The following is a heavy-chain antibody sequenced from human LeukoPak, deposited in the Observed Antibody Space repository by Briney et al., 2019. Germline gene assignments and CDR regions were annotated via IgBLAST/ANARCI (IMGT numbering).Heavy chain of an antibody. CDR2: MYHDGDT. V-gene: IGHV4-30-2*01. CDR1: RGSISSGGYS. Sequence: SETLPLTCAASRGSISSGGYSWSWIRQPPGKGLEWTGYMYHDGDTYYNPSLKGRVTISVDRSKNQFSLKVSSVTAADTAVYYCARGGVAPSGGPFFDYWGQGTLVTVSS. J-gene: IGHJ4*02. CDR3: ARGGVAPSGGPFFDY. D-gene: IGHD3-10*01.